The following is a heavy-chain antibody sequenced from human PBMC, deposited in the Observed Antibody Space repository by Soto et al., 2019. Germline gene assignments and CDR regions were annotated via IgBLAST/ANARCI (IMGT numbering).Heavy chain of an antibody. J-gene: IGHJ4*02. CDR1: GFTFSNYA. CDR3: AKDTPQEWLIVFHY. Sequence: EVQLLESGGGLVQPGGSLRLSCAGSGFTFSNYAMSWVRQAPGKGLEWVSAISGSGDSTYYANSVKGRFTISRDNSKNTLYLQMNSLRAEDTAVYYCAKDTPQEWLIVFHYWGQGTLVTVSS. D-gene: IGHD3-3*01. V-gene: IGHV3-23*01. CDR2: ISGSGDST.